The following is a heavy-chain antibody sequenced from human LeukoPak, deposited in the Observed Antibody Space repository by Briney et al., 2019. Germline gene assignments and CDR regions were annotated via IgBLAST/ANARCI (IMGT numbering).Heavy chain of an antibody. D-gene: IGHD6-19*01. CDR1: GFTYSSNW. CDR3: TRDLGGSRGS. Sequence: PAGSLRLSCAASGFTYSSNWMHWVRQVPGKGLVWVSRINEDGSTTNYADSVKGRFTISRDNAKNTLYLQMNSLRAEDTAVYYCTRDLGGSRGSWGQGTLVTVSS. V-gene: IGHV3-74*01. CDR2: INEDGSTT. J-gene: IGHJ5*02.